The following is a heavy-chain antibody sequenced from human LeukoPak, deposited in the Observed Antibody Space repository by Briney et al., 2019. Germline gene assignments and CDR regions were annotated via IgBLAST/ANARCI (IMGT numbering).Heavy chain of an antibody. Sequence: GGSLRLSCAASGFTFSSYAMSWVRQAPGKGLEWVSAISGSGGSTYYADSVKGRFTISRDNSKNTLYLQRNSLRAEDTAIYYCATKRLVSVPSRYHFDYWGQGTLVTVSS. D-gene: IGHD2-2*01. CDR1: GFTFSSYA. J-gene: IGHJ4*02. CDR2: ISGSGGST. V-gene: IGHV3-23*01. CDR3: ATKRLVSVPSRYHFDY.